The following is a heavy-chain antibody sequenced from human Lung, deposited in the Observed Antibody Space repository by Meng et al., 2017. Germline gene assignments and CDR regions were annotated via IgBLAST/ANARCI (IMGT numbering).Heavy chain of an antibody. J-gene: IGHJ4*02. CDR1: GGSFSDYY. Sequence: QVMLQQWGAGLWRPSETLSLTCVVSGGSFSDYYWSWIRQPPGKGLDWIGEIDHSWSTNYNPSLESRATISVDTSQNNLSLKLSSVTAADSAVYYCARGPTTMAHDFDYWGQGTLVTVSS. D-gene: IGHD4-11*01. CDR3: ARGPTTMAHDFDY. V-gene: IGHV4-34*01. CDR2: IDHSWST.